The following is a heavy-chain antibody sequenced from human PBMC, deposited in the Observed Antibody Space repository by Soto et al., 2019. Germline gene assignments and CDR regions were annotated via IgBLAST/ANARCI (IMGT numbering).Heavy chain of an antibody. CDR1: GGTFSSYT. D-gene: IGHD5-12*01. CDR2: ILPILGIA. J-gene: IGHJ6*01. V-gene: IGHV1-69*02. CDR3: APDSKWPPKEHRYYHYGMDV. Sequence: SVKVSCKASGGTFSSYTISWVRQAPGQGLEWMGRILPILGIASYAQTFQGRVTIIAAKSTSTAYMELRRLRSEDTAVYYCAPDSKWPPKEHRYYHYGMDVWGQGTTVTVSS.